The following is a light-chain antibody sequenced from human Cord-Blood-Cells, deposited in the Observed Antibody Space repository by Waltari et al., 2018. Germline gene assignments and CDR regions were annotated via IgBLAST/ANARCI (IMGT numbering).Light chain of an antibody. CDR3: QQYDNPIT. J-gene: IGKJ5*01. V-gene: IGKV1-33*01. CDR2: DAS. CDR1: QDISNY. Sequence: DIQMTQSPSSLSASVGDRVTITCQASQDISNYLNWYQQKPGKAPKLLIYDASNLETGVPSRFSGSGSGTDFTFTISSLQPEDIATYDCQQYDNPITFGQGTRLEIK.